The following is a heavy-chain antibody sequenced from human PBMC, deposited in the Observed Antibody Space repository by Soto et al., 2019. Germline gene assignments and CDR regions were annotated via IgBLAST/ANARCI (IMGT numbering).Heavy chain of an antibody. CDR1: RGSIRSSY. V-gene: IGHV4-59*01. D-gene: IGHD5-18*01. CDR3: AREGEYSYGYFDS. J-gene: IGHJ4*02. CDR2: ISYSGTT. Sequence: QVQLQESGPGLVKPSETLSLTCTVSRGSIRSSYWSWIRQPPGKGLEWIGYISYSGTTNYNPSLKSRVTISVDTSKNQSSLQLNSMTAADTAVYYCAREGEYSYGYFDSWGQGILVTVSS.